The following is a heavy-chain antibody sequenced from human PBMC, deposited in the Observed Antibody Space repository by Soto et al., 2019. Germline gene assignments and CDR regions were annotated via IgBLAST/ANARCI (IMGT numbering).Heavy chain of an antibody. V-gene: IGHV3-72*01. Sequence: EVRLVESGGGLVQPGGSLRLSCAASGFTFSDHYMDWVRQAPGKGLEWVGRSRNKANRYATEYAASVKGRFTISRDDSKNSLFLQMDSLRTEDSAVYYCVRGQVEKPPASDIWGQGTMVTVSS. J-gene: IGHJ3*02. D-gene: IGHD2-15*01. CDR1: GFTFSDHY. CDR3: VRGQVEKPPASDI. CDR2: SRNKANRYAT.